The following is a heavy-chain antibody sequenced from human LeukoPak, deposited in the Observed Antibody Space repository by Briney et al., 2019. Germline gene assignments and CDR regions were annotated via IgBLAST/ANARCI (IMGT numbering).Heavy chain of an antibody. CDR1: GFTFDDYA. Sequence: GGSLRLSCAASGFTFDDYAMHWVRQAPGKGLEWVSGISWNSGSIGYADSVKGRFTISRDNAKNSLYLQMNSLRAEDTAVYYCARDILTGSQSRFQHWGQGTLVTVSS. V-gene: IGHV3-9*01. D-gene: IGHD3-9*01. CDR2: ISWNSGSI. J-gene: IGHJ1*01. CDR3: ARDILTGSQSRFQH.